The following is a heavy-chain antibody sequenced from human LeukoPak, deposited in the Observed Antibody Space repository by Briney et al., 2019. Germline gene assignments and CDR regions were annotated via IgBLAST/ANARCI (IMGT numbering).Heavy chain of an antibody. CDR1: GGSISSYY. D-gene: IGHD6-13*01. J-gene: IGHJ4*02. CDR2: IYYSGST. V-gene: IGHV4-59*01. Sequence: NPSETLSLTCTVSGGSISSYYWSWIRQPPGKGLEWIGYIYYSGSTNYNPSLKSRVTISVDTSKNQFSLKLSPVTAADTAVYYCARGAAAGSFDYWGQGTLVTVSS. CDR3: ARGAAAGSFDY.